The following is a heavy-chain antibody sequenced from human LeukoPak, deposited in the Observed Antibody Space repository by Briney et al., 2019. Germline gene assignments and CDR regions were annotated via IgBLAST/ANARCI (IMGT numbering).Heavy chain of an antibody. CDR1: GFTFSSYA. D-gene: IGHD3-16*01. J-gene: IGHJ4*02. CDR2: ISYDGSNK. CDR3: ASSLSHDYTDY. V-gene: IGHV3-30-3*01. Sequence: GGSLRLSCAASGFTFSSYAMHWVRQAPGKGLEWVAVISYDGSNKYYADSVKGRFTISRDNSKNTLYLQMNSLRAEDTAVYYCASSLSHDYTDYWGQGTLVTVSS.